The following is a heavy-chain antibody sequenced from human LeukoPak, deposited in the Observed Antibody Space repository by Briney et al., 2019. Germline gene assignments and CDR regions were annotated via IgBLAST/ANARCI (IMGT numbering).Heavy chain of an antibody. CDR2: ISGSGGST. D-gene: IGHD1-14*01. J-gene: IGHJ4*02. V-gene: IGHV3-23*01. CDR3: AKDQGLYND. Sequence: GGTLRLSCAASGFTFSSYGMSWVRQAPGKGLAWVSAISGSGGSTYYADSVKGRFTISRDNSKNTLYLQMNSLRAEDTAVYYCAKDQGLYNDWGQGTLVTVSS. CDR1: GFTFSSYG.